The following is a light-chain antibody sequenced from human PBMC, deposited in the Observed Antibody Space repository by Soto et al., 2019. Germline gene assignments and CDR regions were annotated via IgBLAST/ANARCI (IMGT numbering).Light chain of an antibody. V-gene: IGKV3-20*01. CDR1: QSLTSNY. CDR3: QQFVDSPPRWT. Sequence: EVVLTQSPGTLSLSPGERATLFCRASQSLTSNYLSWYQQRPGQGPRLLIYTVSTRATGVPDRFSGSGSGTDFSLTISGLEPEDSALYYCQQFVDSPPRWTFGQGTKVEI. CDR2: TVS. J-gene: IGKJ1*01.